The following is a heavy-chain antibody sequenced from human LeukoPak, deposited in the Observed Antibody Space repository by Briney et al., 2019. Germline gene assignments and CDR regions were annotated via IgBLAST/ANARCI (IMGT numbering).Heavy chain of an antibody. D-gene: IGHD3-10*01. CDR3: ARDIRADY. Sequence: GGSLRLSCAASGFTCSSYWMHWVRQVPGKGLVWVSRINGDGSITTYADSVKGRFTVSRDNAKNSLYLQMNSLRAEDTAVYYCARDIRADYWGQGTLVTVSS. J-gene: IGHJ4*02. CDR2: INGDGSIT. CDR1: GFTCSSYW. V-gene: IGHV3-74*01.